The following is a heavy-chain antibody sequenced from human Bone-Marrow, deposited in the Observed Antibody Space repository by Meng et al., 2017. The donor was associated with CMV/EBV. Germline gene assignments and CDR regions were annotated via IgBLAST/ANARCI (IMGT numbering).Heavy chain of an antibody. V-gene: IGHV3-48*04. J-gene: IGHJ4*02. Sequence: GGSLRLSCAASGFTFSSYWMHWVRQAPGKGLEWISYISSSSGTMYYANSVKGRFTISRDNAKSSLYLQMNSLRVEDTAVYFCARGGGTYSGDYWGQGTLVTVSS. CDR1: GFTFSSYW. CDR2: ISSSSGTM. D-gene: IGHD1-26*01. CDR3: ARGGGTYSGDY.